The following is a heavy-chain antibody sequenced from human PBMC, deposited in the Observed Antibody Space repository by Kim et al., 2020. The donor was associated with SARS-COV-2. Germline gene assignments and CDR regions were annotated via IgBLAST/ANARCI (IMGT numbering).Heavy chain of an antibody. Sequence: GGSLRLSCAASGFTFSNAWMSWVRQAPGKGLEWVGRIKSKTDGGTTDYAAPVKGRFTISRDDSKNTLYLQMNSLKTEDTAVYYCTTDPVNYDYVWGSYRLTDYWGQGTLVTVSS. V-gene: IGHV3-15*01. CDR3: TTDPVNYDYVWGSYRLTDY. J-gene: IGHJ4*02. CDR2: IKSKTDGGTT. D-gene: IGHD3-16*02. CDR1: GFTFSNAW.